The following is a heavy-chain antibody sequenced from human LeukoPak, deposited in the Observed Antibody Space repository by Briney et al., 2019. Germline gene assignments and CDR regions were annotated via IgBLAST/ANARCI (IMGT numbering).Heavy chain of an antibody. J-gene: IGHJ4*02. CDR3: ARDDGPFDY. CDR1: GFTFSSYG. Sequence: GRPLRLSCAASGFTFSSYGMHWVRQAPGKGLEWVAVIWYDGSNKYYADSVKGRFTISRDNSKNTLYLQMNSLRAEDTAVYYCARDDGPFDYWGQGTLVTVSS. V-gene: IGHV3-33*01. CDR2: IWYDGSNK. D-gene: IGHD4-17*01.